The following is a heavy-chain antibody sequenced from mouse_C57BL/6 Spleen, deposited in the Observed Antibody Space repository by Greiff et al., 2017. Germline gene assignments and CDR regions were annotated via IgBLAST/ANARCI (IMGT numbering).Heavy chain of an antibody. CDR2: IYPGDGDT. Sequence: QVQLQQSGPELVKPGASVKISCKASGYAFSSSWMNWVKQRPGKGLEWIGRIYPGDGDTNYNGKFKGKATLTADKSSSTAYMQLSSLTSEDSAVYFCARKGYCAMDYWGQGTSVTVSS. J-gene: IGHJ4*01. V-gene: IGHV1-82*01. CDR1: GYAFSSSW. CDR3: ARKGYCAMDY.